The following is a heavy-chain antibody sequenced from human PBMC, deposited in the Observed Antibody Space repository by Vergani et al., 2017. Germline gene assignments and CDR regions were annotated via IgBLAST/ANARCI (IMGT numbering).Heavy chain of an antibody. CDR3: ARSGGYYYDSSGYYYGY. CDR2: IIPIFGTA. J-gene: IGHJ4*02. CDR1: GGTFSSYA. Sequence: QVQEVQSGAEVKKPGSSVKVSCKASGGTFSSYAISWVRQAPGQGLEWMGGIIPIFGTANYAQKFQGRVTITADESTSTAYMELSSLRSEDTAVYYCARSGGYYYDSSGYYYGYWGQGTLVTVSS. D-gene: IGHD3-22*01. V-gene: IGHV1-69*13.